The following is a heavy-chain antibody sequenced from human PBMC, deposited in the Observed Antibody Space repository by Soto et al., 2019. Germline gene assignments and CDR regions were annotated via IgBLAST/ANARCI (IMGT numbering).Heavy chain of an antibody. CDR3: ARAPGYCSGGSCYGTDY. Sequence: GGSLRLSCAASGFTFSSYAMHWVRQAPGKGLEYVSAISSNGGSTYYANSVKGRFTISRDNSKNTLYLQMGSLRAEDMAVYYCARAPGYCSGGSCYGTDYWGQGTLVTVSS. J-gene: IGHJ4*02. CDR2: ISSNGGST. CDR1: GFTFSSYA. D-gene: IGHD2-15*01. V-gene: IGHV3-64*01.